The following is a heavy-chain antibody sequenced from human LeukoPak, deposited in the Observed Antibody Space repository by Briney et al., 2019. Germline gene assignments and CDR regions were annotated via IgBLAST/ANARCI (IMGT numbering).Heavy chain of an antibody. CDR1: GFTFSSYS. Sequence: GGSLRLSCAASGFTFSSYSMNWVRQAPGKGLEWVSSISSSSSYIYYADSVKGRFTISRDNAKNSLYLQMNSLRAEDTAVYYCAGGPQKYYYDSSGQTPNDYWGQGTLVTVSS. CDR2: ISSSSSYI. D-gene: IGHD3-22*01. CDR3: AGGPQKYYYDSSGQTPNDY. V-gene: IGHV3-21*01. J-gene: IGHJ4*02.